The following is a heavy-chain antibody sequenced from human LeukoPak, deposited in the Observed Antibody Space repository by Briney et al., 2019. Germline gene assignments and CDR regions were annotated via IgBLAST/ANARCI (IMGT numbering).Heavy chain of an antibody. J-gene: IGHJ4*02. CDR1: GFTFSSYA. CDR3: AKCWDRHLYDSSGFDY. V-gene: IGHV3-23*01. CDR2: ISGSGGST. D-gene: IGHD3-22*01. Sequence: GGSLRLSCAASGFTFSSYAMSWVRQAPGKGLEWVSAISGSGGSTYYADSVKGRFTISRDNSKNTLYLQMNSLRAEDTAVYYCAKCWDRHLYDSSGFDYWGQGTLVTVSS.